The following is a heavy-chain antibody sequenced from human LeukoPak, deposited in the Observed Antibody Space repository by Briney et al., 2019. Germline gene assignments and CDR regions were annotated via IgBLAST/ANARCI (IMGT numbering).Heavy chain of an antibody. V-gene: IGHV4-30-2*01. J-gene: IGHJ4*02. D-gene: IGHD2/OR15-2a*01. CDR3: ARGNTDFEN. CDR2: TQHSGNT. Sequence: SETLSLTCAVSGGSISSGSSSWNWLRQPPGKGLEWIGYTQHSGNTYYNPSLRSRVTISMDRSKNQFSLKLTSVTAADTSVYYCARGNTDFENWGQGTLVTVSS. CDR1: GGSISSGSSS.